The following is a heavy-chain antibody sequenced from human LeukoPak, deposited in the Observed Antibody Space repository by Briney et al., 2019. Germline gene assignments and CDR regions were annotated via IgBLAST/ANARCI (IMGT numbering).Heavy chain of an antibody. CDR3: AREKHYYGSGSYLDY. D-gene: IGHD3-10*01. CDR2: INHSGST. V-gene: IGHV4-34*01. Sequence: SETLSLTCAVYGGSFSGYYWSWIRQPPGKGLEWIGEINHSGSTNYNPSLKSRVTISVDTSKNQFSLKLSSVTAADTAVYYCAREKHYYGSGSYLDYWGQGTLVTVSS. CDR1: GGSFSGYY. J-gene: IGHJ4*02.